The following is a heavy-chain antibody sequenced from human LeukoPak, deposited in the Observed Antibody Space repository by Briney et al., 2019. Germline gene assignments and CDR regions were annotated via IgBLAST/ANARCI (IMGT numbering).Heavy chain of an antibody. CDR2: INHSGST. J-gene: IGHJ4*02. D-gene: IGHD3-16*02. CDR3: ARGQPTIAWGSYP. Sequence: SETLSLTCTVSDYYISSGHYWGWIRQPPGKGLEWIGEINHSGSTNYNPSLKSRVTISVDTSKNQFSLKLSSVTAADTAVYYCARGQPTIAWGSYPWGQGTLVTVSS. CDR1: DYYISSGHY. V-gene: IGHV4-38-2*02.